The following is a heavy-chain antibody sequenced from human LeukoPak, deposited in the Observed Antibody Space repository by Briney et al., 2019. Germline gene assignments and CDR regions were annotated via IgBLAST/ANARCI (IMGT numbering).Heavy chain of an antibody. Sequence: GGSLRLSCAATGFTFSSYVLTWVRQAPGKGLEWVSAISGSGGSTFYADAVKGRFTISRDNSKNTVYVQMNSLRAEDTAMYYCARGPYYGSGSHFSYYGMDVWGQGTTVTVSS. D-gene: IGHD3-10*01. J-gene: IGHJ6*02. CDR3: ARGPYYGSGSHFSYYGMDV. CDR1: GFTFSSYV. CDR2: ISGSGGST. V-gene: IGHV3-23*01.